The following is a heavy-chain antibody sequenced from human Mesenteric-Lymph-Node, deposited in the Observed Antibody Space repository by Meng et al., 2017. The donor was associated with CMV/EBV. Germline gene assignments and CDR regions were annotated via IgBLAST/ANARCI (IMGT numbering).Heavy chain of an antibody. J-gene: IGHJ4*02. CDR1: SNYA. CDR3: ARDKSHDSYGSGSYYNFDY. V-gene: IGHV1-69*06. Sequence: SNYAIAWVRQAPGQGLEWMGGINPIFGTATYPQKFQGRVTITADKFTSTAYMELSSLRSEDTAVYYCARDKSHDSYGSGSYYNFDYWGQGTLVTVSS. CDR2: INPIFGTA. D-gene: IGHD3-10*01.